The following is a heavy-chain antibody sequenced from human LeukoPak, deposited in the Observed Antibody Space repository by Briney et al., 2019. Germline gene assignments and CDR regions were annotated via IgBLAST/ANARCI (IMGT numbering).Heavy chain of an antibody. V-gene: IGHV3-48*01. CDR1: GFTFSSYS. D-gene: IGHD3-10*01. J-gene: IGHJ5*02. CDR2: ISSSSSTI. CDR3: AKFGGSGLNNWFDP. Sequence: GGSLRLSCAASGFTFSSYSMNWVRQAPGKGLEWVSYISSSSSTIYYSDSVKGRFTISRDNSKNTLYLQMSSLRAEDTAVYYCAKFGGSGLNNWFDPWGQGTLVTVSS.